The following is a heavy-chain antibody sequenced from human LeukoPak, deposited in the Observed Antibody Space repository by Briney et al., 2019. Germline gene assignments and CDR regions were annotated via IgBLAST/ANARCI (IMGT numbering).Heavy chain of an antibody. Sequence: GGSLRLSCAASGFTFDDYDIHWVRHAPGKGLEWVSLISGDGGSTYYADSVKGRFTISRDNSKNSLYLQMNSLRTEDTALYYCAKAWFGERSGGGFDYWGQGTLVTLSS. D-gene: IGHD3-10*01. V-gene: IGHV3-43*02. CDR1: GFTFDDYD. J-gene: IGHJ4*02. CDR2: ISGDGGST. CDR3: AKAWFGERSGGGFDY.